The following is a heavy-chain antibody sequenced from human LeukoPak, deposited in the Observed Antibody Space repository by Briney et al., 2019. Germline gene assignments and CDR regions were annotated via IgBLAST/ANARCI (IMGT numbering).Heavy chain of an antibody. Sequence: KPSETLSLTCTVSGGSISSSSYYWGWIRQPPGKGLEWFGIIYYSGSTYYNPSLKSRATMSVDTSKNQFSPKLSSVTAADTAVYYCARYWYYVSGTYYRTFDYWGQGTLVTVSS. CDR2: IYYSGST. CDR3: ARYWYYVSGTYYRTFDY. J-gene: IGHJ4*02. D-gene: IGHD3-10*01. V-gene: IGHV4-39*01. CDR1: GGSISSSSYY.